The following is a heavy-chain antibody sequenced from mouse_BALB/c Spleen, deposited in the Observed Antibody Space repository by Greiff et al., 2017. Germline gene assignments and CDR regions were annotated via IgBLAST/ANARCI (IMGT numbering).Heavy chain of an antibody. V-gene: IGHV10-1*02. CDR1: GFTFNTYA. Sequence: EVMLVESGGGLVQPKGSLKLSCAASGFTFNTYAMNWVRQAPGKGLEWVARIRSKSNNYATYYADSVKDRFTISRDDSQSMLYLQMNNLKTEDTAMYYCVRQGLYYEDYYAMDYWGQGTSVTVSS. CDR2: IRSKSNNYAT. CDR3: VRQGLYYEDYYAMDY. J-gene: IGHJ4*01. D-gene: IGHD2-4*01.